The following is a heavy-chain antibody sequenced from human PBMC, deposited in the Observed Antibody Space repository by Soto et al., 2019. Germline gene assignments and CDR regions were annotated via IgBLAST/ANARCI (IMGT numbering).Heavy chain of an antibody. Sequence: QVQLVPSGAEVKKPGASVKCSCKASGYTFTSYGISWVRQAPGQGLEWMGWISAYNGNTNYAQKLQGRVTMTTDTTTSTYYMELRYLRSDGADVYYCAREASAGSLDYWGQGTLVTVSS. CDR1: GYTFTSYG. J-gene: IGHJ4*02. CDR3: AREASAGSLDY. V-gene: IGHV1-18*01. CDR2: ISAYNGNT. D-gene: IGHD6-13*01.